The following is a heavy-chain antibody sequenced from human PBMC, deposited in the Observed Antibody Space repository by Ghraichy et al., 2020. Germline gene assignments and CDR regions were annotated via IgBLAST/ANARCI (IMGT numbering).Heavy chain of an antibody. CDR3: AKGIQLWTHIDY. D-gene: IGHD5-18*01. V-gene: IGHV3-23*01. CDR2: ISGSGGSP. CDR1: GFTFSSYA. Sequence: GGSLRLSCAASGFTFSSYAMSWVRQAPGKGLEWVSAISGSGGSPYYADSVKGRFTISRDNSKNTLYLQMNSLRAEDTAVYYCAKGIQLWTHIDYWGQGTLVTVSS. J-gene: IGHJ4*02.